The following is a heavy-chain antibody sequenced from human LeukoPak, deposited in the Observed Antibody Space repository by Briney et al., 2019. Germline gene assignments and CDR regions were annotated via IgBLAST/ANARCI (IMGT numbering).Heavy chain of an antibody. D-gene: IGHD3-10*01. Sequence: ASVKVSCKASGYTFTSYGISWVRQAPGQGLEWMGWISTYNGNTYYAQNLKGRVTMTTDTSTSTAYMELRSLRSDDTAVYYCARDYGPGRVDYFDSWGQESLVTVSS. CDR3: ARDYGPGRVDYFDS. CDR1: GYTFTSYG. J-gene: IGHJ4*02. V-gene: IGHV1-18*01. CDR2: ISTYNGNT.